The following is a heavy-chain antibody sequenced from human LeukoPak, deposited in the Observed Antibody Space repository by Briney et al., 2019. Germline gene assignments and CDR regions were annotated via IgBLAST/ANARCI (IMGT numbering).Heavy chain of an antibody. D-gene: IGHD3-10*01. V-gene: IGHV1-18*04. Sequence: ASVKVSCKASGYTFTSYCISWVRQAPGQGLEWMGWIGAYNGNTNYAQKLQGRVTMTTDTSTSTAYMELRSLRSDDTAVYYCARAPYTVWFGESFSYYGMDVWGKGTTVTVSS. CDR3: ARAPYTVWFGESFSYYGMDV. J-gene: IGHJ6*04. CDR2: IGAYNGNT. CDR1: GYTFTSYC.